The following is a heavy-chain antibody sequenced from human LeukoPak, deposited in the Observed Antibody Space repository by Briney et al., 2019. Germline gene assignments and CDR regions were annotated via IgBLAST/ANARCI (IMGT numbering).Heavy chain of an antibody. J-gene: IGHJ6*04. CDR3: AELGITMIGGV. CDR2: ISSSGSTI. CDR1: GFTFSSYE. V-gene: IGHV3-48*03. D-gene: IGHD3-10*02. Sequence: PGGSLRLSCAASGFTFSSYEMNWVRQAPGKGLEWVSYISSSGSTIYYADSVKGRFTISRDNAKNSLYLQMNSLRAEDTAFYCCAELGITMIGGVWGKGTTVTISS.